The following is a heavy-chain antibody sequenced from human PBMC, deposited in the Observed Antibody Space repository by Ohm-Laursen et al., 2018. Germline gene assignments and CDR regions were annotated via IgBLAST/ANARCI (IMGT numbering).Heavy chain of an antibody. CDR1: GFTFSAFG. CDR3: ARECLGWFYFDY. CDR2: IWYDGSNK. D-gene: IGHD2-15*01. J-gene: IGHJ4*02. Sequence: SLRLSCAASGFTFSAFGMNWVRRAPGKGLEWVAVIWYDGSNKYYADSVKGRFTISRDNSKNTLYLQMNSLRAEDTAVYYCARECLGWFYFDYWGQGTLVTVSS. V-gene: IGHV3-33*01.